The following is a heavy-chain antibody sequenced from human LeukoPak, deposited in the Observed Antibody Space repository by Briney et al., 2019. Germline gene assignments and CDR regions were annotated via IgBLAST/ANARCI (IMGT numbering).Heavy chain of an antibody. J-gene: IGHJ4*02. CDR2: ISVYNGKT. CDR1: GYVFDSYG. V-gene: IGHV1-18*01. D-gene: IGHD6-19*01. CDR3: ARAGSSGWTSVFDK. Sequence: ASVKVSCKASGYVFDSYGITWVRQAPGRGLEWMGWISVYNGKTKYAQKVQGRVTMTTDTPTTTAYLDLRRLRPSDTAVYYCARAGSSGWTSVFDKWGQGTPVTVSS.